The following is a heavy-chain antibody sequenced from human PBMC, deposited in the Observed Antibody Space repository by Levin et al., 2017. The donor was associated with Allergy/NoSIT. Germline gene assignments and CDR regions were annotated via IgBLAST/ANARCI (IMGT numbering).Heavy chain of an antibody. CDR2: IYPGDSDT. CDR1: GYSFTNYW. Sequence: GESLKISCKGSGYSFTNYWIGWVRQMPGKGLEWMGIIYPGDSDTRYSPSFQGQVTISADKSISTAYLQWSSLKASDTAMYYCARVNVDTAMEPYYYYYGMDVWGQGTTVTVSS. D-gene: IGHD5-18*01. CDR3: ARVNVDTAMEPYYYYYGMDV. V-gene: IGHV5-51*01. J-gene: IGHJ6*02.